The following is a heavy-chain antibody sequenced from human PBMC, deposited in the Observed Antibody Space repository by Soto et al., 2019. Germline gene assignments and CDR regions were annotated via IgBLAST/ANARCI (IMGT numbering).Heavy chain of an antibody. CDR1: GYTFTGYY. D-gene: IGHD3-3*01. Sequence: ASVKVSCKASGYTFTGYYMHWVRQAPGQGLEWMGWINPKSGGTNYAQKFQGWVTMTRDTSISTAYMELSRLRSDDTAVYYCARGFWSGYYGYYYYGMDVWGQGTTVTVSS. V-gene: IGHV1-2*04. J-gene: IGHJ6*02. CDR2: INPKSGGT. CDR3: ARGFWSGYYGYYYYGMDV.